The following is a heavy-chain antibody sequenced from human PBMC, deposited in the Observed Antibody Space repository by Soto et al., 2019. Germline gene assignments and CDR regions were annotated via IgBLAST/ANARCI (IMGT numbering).Heavy chain of an antibody. CDR3: ARDLEVYYDLCGLFAL. D-gene: IGHD3-3*01. Sequence: AVKLSCKASGSSYSSNAIRWGLQAPGQGLEWMGGIIPIFGTANYAQKFQGRVTITADESTSTAHMELSSLRSEDTAVYYRARDLEVYYDLCGLFALW. CDR1: GSSYSSNA. V-gene: IGHV1-69*13. J-gene: IGHJ2*01. CDR2: IIPIFGTA.